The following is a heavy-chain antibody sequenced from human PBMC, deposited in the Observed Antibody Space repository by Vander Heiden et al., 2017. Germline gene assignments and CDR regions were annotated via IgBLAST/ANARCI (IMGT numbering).Heavy chain of an antibody. CDR2: IRSTAYVGTT. CDR1: GFNFADYT. V-gene: IGHV3-49*03. Sequence: EVQLVESGGDLVQPGRSLTLSCVTSGFNFADYTMSWIRQAPGKGLEWVGVIRSTAYVGTTDYAASVKGRFTSSRDDSKGIAYLKMINIKTDDTAVYFCTGQQRSFYSYYGRDGWGQGTTVTVSS. D-gene: IGHD6-13*01. CDR3: TGQQRSFYSYYGRDG. J-gene: IGHJ6*02.